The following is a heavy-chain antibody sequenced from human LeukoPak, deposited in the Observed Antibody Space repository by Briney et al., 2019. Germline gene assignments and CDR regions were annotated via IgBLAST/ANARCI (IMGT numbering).Heavy chain of an antibody. V-gene: IGHV3-23*01. D-gene: IGHD1-26*01. CDR2: IGGSGGST. Sequence: GGSLRLSCAASGFIFSSYVMSWVRQAPGKGLEWVSGIGGSGGSTYYADSVKGRFTLSRDNSKYTVYLQMNSLRAEDTAVYYCAKNNGGGATTLDYWGQGTLVTVSS. CDR1: GFIFSSYV. J-gene: IGHJ4*02. CDR3: AKNNGGGATTLDY.